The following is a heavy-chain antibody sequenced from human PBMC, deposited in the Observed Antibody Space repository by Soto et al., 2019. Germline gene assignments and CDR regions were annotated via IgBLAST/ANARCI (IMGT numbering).Heavy chain of an antibody. D-gene: IGHD6-19*01. Sequence: GGSLRLSCAASGFTFSSCAMGWVRQAPGKGLEWVSDIINSGSSTYYADSVKGRFTISRDNAKSSLYLQMNSLRAEDTAVYYCARETQWLNWFDPWGQRTLVTVSS. V-gene: IGHV3-48*01. CDR3: ARETQWLNWFDP. CDR1: GFTFSSCA. J-gene: IGHJ5*02. CDR2: IINSGSST.